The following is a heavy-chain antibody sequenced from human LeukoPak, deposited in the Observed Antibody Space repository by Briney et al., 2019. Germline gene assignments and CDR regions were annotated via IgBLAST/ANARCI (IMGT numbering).Heavy chain of an antibody. CDR1: GYSISSGYY. CDR3: AREGRYSSGWFDP. CDR2: IYHSGST. J-gene: IGHJ5*02. V-gene: IGHV4-38-2*02. Sequence: PSETLSLTCAVSGYSISSGYYGGWIRQPPGKGLGGIGIIYHSGSTYYNPSLKSRVTISVDTSKNQFSLKLSSVTAADTAVYYCAREGRYSSGWFDPWGQGTLVTVSS. D-gene: IGHD3-9*01.